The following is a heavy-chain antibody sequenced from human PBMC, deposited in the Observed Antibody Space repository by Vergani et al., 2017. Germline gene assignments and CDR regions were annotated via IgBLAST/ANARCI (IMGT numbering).Heavy chain of an antibody. V-gene: IGHV4-34*01. CDR1: GGSFTSYH. J-gene: IGHJ6*03. CDR2: IDHTGRP. Sequence: QVQLQQWGGGLLKPSETLSLTCVVNGGSFTSYHWTWIRQSPGEGLEWVGDIDHTGRPDYNPPLKSRLTMSVDKSRNQFSLTLNSVTATDTAIYFCARVNTETSGHLYYYYYMDVWGQGTAVTVS. D-gene: IGHD4-11*01. CDR3: ARVNTETSGHLYYYYYMDV.